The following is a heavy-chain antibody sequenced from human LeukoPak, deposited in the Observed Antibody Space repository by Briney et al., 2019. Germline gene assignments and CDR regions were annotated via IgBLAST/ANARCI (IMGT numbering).Heavy chain of an antibody. Sequence: GEYPKIPSKASAYSFTTYWIDWGRQMPRKGLELMGFIYLGDSDTRYRPCFHGQVTISADKTLRTAYLQWSSLQAWESAMYDCARLWARAFDIWGQGTMVSVSS. CDR1: AYSFTTYW. J-gene: IGHJ3*02. CDR2: IYLGDSDT. D-gene: IGHD3-10*01. V-gene: IGHV5-51*01. CDR3: ARLWARAFDI.